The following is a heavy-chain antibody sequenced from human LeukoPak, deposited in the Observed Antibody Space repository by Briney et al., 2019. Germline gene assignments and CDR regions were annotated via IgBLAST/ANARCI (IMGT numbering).Heavy chain of an antibody. Sequence: SETLSLTCAVYGGSFSGYYWSWIRQPPGKGLEWIGEINHSGSTNYNPSLKSRVTIPVDTSKNQFSLKLSSVTAADTAVYYCARLIRWDYYYYGMDVWGQGTTVTVSS. CDR1: GGSFSGYY. D-gene: IGHD5-24*01. J-gene: IGHJ6*02. CDR2: INHSGST. CDR3: ARLIRWDYYYYGMDV. V-gene: IGHV4-34*01.